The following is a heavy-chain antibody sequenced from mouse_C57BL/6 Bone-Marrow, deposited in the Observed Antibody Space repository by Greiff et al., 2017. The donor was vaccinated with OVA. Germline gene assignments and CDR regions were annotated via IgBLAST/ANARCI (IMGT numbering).Heavy chain of an antibody. Sequence: VQVVESGPELVKPGASVKISCKASGYAFSSSWMNWVKQRPGKGLEWIGRIYPGDGDTNYNGKFKGKATLTADKSSSTAYMQLSSLTSEDSAVYFCARAPLYYYGSSYDYWGQGTTLTVSS. CDR1: GYAFSSSW. J-gene: IGHJ2*01. CDR2: IYPGDGDT. V-gene: IGHV1-82*01. CDR3: ARAPLYYYGSSYDY. D-gene: IGHD1-1*01.